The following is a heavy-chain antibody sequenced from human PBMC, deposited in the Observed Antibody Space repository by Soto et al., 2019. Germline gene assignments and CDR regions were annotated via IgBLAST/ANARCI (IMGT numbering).Heavy chain of an antibody. Sequence: EVQLLESGGGLVQPGGSLRLSCAASGFPFSTSAMNWVRQAPGKGLEWVSIISATSDAAHYAESVKGRFTSSRDNSKNTLYLQMNSLRAEDTAVYYCGKYSGSYQVYNGMNLWGQGTTVTVSS. J-gene: IGHJ6*02. V-gene: IGHV3-23*01. CDR3: GKYSGSYQVYNGMNL. D-gene: IGHD1-26*01. CDR2: ISATSDAA. CDR1: GFPFSTSA.